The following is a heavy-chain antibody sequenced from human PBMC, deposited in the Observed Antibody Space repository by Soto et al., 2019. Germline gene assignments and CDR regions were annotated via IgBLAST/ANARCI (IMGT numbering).Heavy chain of an antibody. J-gene: IGHJ6*02. D-gene: IGHD1-26*01. V-gene: IGHV5-51*01. CDR2: IYPGDSDT. CDR1: GYSFTSYW. Sequence: PGESLKISCKGSGYSFTSYWIGWVRQMPGKGLEWMGIIYPGDSDTGYSPSFQGQVTISADKSISTAYLQWSSLKASDTAMYYCARLMSGSYPYYYGMDVWGQGTTVTVSS. CDR3: ARLMSGSYPYYYGMDV.